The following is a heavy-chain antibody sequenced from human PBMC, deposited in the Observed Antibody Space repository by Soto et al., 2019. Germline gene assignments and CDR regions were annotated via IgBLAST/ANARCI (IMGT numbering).Heavy chain of an antibody. CDR1: GGSFSNYY. CDR2: INQSGST. Sequence: QVQLQQWGAGLLKPSETLSLTCAVYGGSFSNYYWSWIRQTPGKGLEWIGEINQSGSTHYNPSLQSRVLISVDTSKTQFSLKVSSVIAADTAAYYCARGAPDSYYYYYMDVWDNGTTVTVSS. V-gene: IGHV4-34*01. CDR3: ARGAPDSYYYYYMDV. D-gene: IGHD2-2*01. J-gene: IGHJ6*03.